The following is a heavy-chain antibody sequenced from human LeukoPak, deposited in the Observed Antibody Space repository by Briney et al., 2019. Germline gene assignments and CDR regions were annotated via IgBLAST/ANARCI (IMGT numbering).Heavy chain of an antibody. D-gene: IGHD3-10*01. Sequence: SETLSLTCTVSGGSISSYYWSWIRRPPGKGLEWIGCIYYSGSTNYNPSLKSRVTISVDTSKNQFSLKLSSVTAADTAVYYCARAGRFGEFNDAFDIWGQGTMVTVSS. J-gene: IGHJ3*02. CDR3: ARAGRFGEFNDAFDI. V-gene: IGHV4-59*01. CDR2: IYYSGST. CDR1: GGSISSYY.